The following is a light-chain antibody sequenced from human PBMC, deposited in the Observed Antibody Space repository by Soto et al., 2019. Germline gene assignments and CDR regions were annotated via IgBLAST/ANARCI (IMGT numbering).Light chain of an antibody. CDR1: SSDVGNYKY. Sequence: QSVLTQPASVSGSPGQSITISGTGTSSDVGNYKYVSWYQQHPGKAPKLMIYEVSNRPSGVSNRFSGSKSGNTASLTISGLQAEDETDYYCFSYTSSGTYVFGTATKVTV. CDR2: EVS. CDR3: FSYTSSGTYV. J-gene: IGLJ1*01. V-gene: IGLV2-14*01.